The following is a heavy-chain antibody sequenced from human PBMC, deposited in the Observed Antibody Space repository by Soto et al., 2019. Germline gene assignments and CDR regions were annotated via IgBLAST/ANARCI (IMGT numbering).Heavy chain of an antibody. V-gene: IGHV3-23*01. CDR3: AKAVNDYRPDPHNWFDS. CDR1: GGSIGSSN. D-gene: IGHD4-17*01. J-gene: IGHJ5*01. CDR2: ISGSGGST. Sequence: ETLSLTCAVSGGSIGSSNWWSWVRQAPGKGLEWVSAISGSGGSTYYADSVKGRFTISRDNSKNTLYLQMNSLRAEDTAVYYCAKAVNDYRPDPHNWFDSWGQGTLVTVSS.